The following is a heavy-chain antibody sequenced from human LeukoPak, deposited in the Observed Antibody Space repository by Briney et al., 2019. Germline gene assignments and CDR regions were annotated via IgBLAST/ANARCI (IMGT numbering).Heavy chain of an antibody. CDR3: AEDGYRRGWYLSDPSPFFYF. Sequence: GGSLRLSCAASGFTFSSYAMSWVRQAPGKGLEWVSAISGSGGSTYYADSVKGRFTISRDNSKNTLYLQMNSLRAEDTAVYYCAEDGYRRGWYLSDPSPFFYFRGPGTLVTVSS. CDR1: GFTFSSYA. CDR2: ISGSGGST. V-gene: IGHV3-23*01. J-gene: IGHJ4*02. D-gene: IGHD6-19*01.